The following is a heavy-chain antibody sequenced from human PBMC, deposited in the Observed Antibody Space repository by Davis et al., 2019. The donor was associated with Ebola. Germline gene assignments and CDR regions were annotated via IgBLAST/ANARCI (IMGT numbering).Heavy chain of an antibody. Sequence: GESLKISCAASGLTFSSYAMHWVRQAPGKGLEWVAVISYDGSNKYYADSVKGRFTISRDNSKNTLYLQMNSLRAEDTAVYYCARVESVGYFDYWGQGTLVTVSS. CDR2: ISYDGSNK. CDR1: GLTFSSYA. CDR3: ARVESVGYFDY. V-gene: IGHV3-30-3*01. J-gene: IGHJ4*02. D-gene: IGHD4-23*01.